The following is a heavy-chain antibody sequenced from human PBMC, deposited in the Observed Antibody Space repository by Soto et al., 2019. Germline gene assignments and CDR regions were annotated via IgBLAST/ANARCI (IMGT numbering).Heavy chain of an antibody. V-gene: IGHV4-59*01. Sequence: QVQLQESGPGLVKPSETLSLTCTVSGGSISSYYWSWIRQPPGKGLEWIGYIYYSGSTNYNPSLNRRVPISVATSKHQLSRQLSSVTAAGTAVSYCAAGDGRVAKPSGCWGHGTLVTVPA. J-gene: IGHJ4*01. CDR3: AAGDGRVAKPSGC. CDR1: GGSISSYY. D-gene: IGHD2-15*01. CDR2: IYYSGST.